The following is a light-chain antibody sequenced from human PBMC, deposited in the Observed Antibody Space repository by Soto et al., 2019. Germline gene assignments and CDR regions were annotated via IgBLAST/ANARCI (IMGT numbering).Light chain of an antibody. J-gene: IGKJ2*01. V-gene: IGKV1-5*03. CDR1: QNIFRW. Sequence: DIPMTQSPSTLSASVGDRVTITCRASQNIFRWLAWYQQKPGKVPKLLIYKASTLESGVPSRFSGSGYGTEFTLTISSLQSDDFATYYCQQYNSYPYVFGQGTKLETK. CDR2: KAS. CDR3: QQYNSYPYV.